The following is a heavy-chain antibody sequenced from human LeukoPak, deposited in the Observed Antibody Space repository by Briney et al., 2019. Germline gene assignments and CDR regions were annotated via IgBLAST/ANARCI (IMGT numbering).Heavy chain of an antibody. CDR1: GGSISNGDYY. CDR3: ARGRYGDYDFDY. V-gene: IGHV4-30-4*01. D-gene: IGHD4-17*01. CDR2: IYYSGST. J-gene: IGHJ4*02. Sequence: SETLSLTCTVSGGSISNGDYYWSWIRQPPGKGLEWIGYIYYSGSTYYNPSLKSRVTISVDTSKNQFSLKLSSVTAADTAVYYCARGRYGDYDFDYWGQGTLVTVSS.